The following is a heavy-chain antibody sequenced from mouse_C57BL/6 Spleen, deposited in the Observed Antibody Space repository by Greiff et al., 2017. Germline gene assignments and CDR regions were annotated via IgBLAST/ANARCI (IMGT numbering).Heavy chain of an antibody. V-gene: IGHV5-17*01. J-gene: IGHJ1*03. CDR3: ARRSSYVYWYFDV. Sequence: EVMLVESGGGLVKPGGSLKLSCAASGFTFSDYGMHWVRQAPEKGLEWVAYISSGSSTIYYADTVKGRFTISRDNAKNTLFLQMTSLRSEDTAMYYCARRSSYVYWYFDVWGTGTTVTVSS. CDR2: ISSGSSTI. CDR1: GFTFSDYG. D-gene: IGHD1-1*01.